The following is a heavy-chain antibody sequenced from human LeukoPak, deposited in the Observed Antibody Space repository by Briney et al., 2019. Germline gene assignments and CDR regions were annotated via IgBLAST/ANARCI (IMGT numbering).Heavy chain of an antibody. J-gene: IGHJ4*01. D-gene: IGHD2-8*01. CDR3: TSGGMVSGDY. Sequence: SETLSLTYTVSGGSINSYYWSWIRQPPGKGLEWIGYIYYSGSTNYNPSLKSRVTIPRDTSKNQFSLKLRSVTAADTAVYYCTSGGMVSGDYWGHGTLVTVSS. V-gene: IGHV4-59*01. CDR2: IYYSGST. CDR1: GGSINSYY.